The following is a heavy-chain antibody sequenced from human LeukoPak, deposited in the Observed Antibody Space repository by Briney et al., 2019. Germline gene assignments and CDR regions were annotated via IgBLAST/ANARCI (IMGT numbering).Heavy chain of an antibody. CDR3: AKDLLDSAMVNYYFDS. J-gene: IGHJ4*02. D-gene: IGHD5-18*01. CDR2: ISGSGGTT. CDR1: GFTFSSYA. Sequence: GGSLRLSCAASGFTFSSYAMTWVRQAPGKGLEWVSAISGSGGTTYYADSVKGRFTTSRDNSKNTLYLQMNSLRAEDTAVYYCAKDLLDSAMVNYYFDSWGQGALVTVSS. V-gene: IGHV3-23*01.